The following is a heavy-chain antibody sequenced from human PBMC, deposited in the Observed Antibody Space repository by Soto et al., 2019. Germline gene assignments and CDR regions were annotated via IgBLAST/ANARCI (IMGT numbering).Heavy chain of an antibody. CDR2: IHDSGSS. D-gene: IGHD6-13*01. V-gene: IGHV4-4*07. J-gene: IGHJ5*02. CDR1: GDSINNYY. Sequence: SETLSLTCTVSGDSINNYYLSWIRQPAGKGLEWLGRIHDSGSSAYNPSLKSRVTMSTDTSKNQFSLNLNSVTAADTALYYCARGGASSKWLDPWGQGILVTVSS. CDR3: ARGGASSKWLDP.